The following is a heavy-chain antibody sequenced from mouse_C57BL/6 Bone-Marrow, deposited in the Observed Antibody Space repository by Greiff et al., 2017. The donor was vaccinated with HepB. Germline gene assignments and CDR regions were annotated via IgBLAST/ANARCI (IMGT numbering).Heavy chain of an antibody. V-gene: IGHV2-9-1*01. J-gene: IGHJ4*01. CDR1: GFSLTSYA. D-gene: IGHD2-4*01. Sequence: VMLVESGPGLVAPSQSLSITCTVSGFSLTSYAISWVRQPPGKGLEWLGVIWTGGGTNYNSALKSRLSISKDNSKSQVFLKMNSLQTDDTARYYCAINWRGYDYDDDYYAMDDWGQGTSVTVSS. CDR3: AINWRGYDYDDDYYAMDD. CDR2: IWTGGGT.